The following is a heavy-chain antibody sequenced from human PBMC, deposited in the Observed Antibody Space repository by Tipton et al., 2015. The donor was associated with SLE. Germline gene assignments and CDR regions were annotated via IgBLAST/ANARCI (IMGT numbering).Heavy chain of an antibody. J-gene: IGHJ4*02. D-gene: IGHD3-22*01. CDR3: ARRHYDSSGYYYVNY. CDR2: INHSGST. V-gene: IGHV4-34*01. CDR1: GGSFSGYY. Sequence: TLSLTCAVYGGSFSGYYWSWIRQPPGKGLEWIGEINHSGSTNYNPSLKSRVTISVDTSKNQFSLKLSSVTAADTAVYYCARRHYDSSGYYYVNYWGQGTLVTVSS.